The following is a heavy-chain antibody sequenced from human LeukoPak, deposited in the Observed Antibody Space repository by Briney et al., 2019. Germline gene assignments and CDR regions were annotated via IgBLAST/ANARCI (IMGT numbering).Heavy chain of an antibody. D-gene: IGHD5-12*01. Sequence: GGSLRLSCAASGFTFSNAWMSWVRQAPGKGLEWVGRIKSKTDGWTTDYAAPVKGRFTISRDDSKNTLYLQMNSLKTEDTAVYYCTTDPADIVARDYYFDYWGQGTLVTVSS. J-gene: IGHJ4*02. CDR3: TTDPADIVARDYYFDY. V-gene: IGHV3-15*01. CDR2: IKSKTDGWTT. CDR1: GFTFSNAW.